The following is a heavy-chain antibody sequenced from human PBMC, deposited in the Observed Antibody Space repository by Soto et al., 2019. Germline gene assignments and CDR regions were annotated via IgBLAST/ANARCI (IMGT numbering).Heavy chain of an antibody. D-gene: IGHD2-2*01. Sequence: PSETLSLTCVVYGGSFSRYYWSWIRQSPGKGLEWIGGINHRGSTNYNPSLESRVTISVDTSKNQFSLKLPSVTAADTAMYYCARDGFCTSTTCRVGNWFDPWGQGTLVTVSS. CDR3: ARDGFCTSTTCRVGNWFDP. V-gene: IGHV4-34*01. J-gene: IGHJ5*02. CDR2: INHRGST. CDR1: GGSFSRYY.